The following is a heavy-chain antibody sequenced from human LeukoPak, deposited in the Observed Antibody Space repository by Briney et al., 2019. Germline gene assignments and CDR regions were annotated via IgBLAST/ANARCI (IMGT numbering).Heavy chain of an antibody. D-gene: IGHD5-18*01. CDR1: GFTFSSYG. CDR3: ARDRYLTAMGPGRFDY. J-gene: IGHJ4*02. CDR2: IRYDGSNK. V-gene: IGHV3-30*02. Sequence: GGSLRLSCAASGFTFSSYGMHWVRQAPGKGLEWVAFIRYDGSNKYYADSVKGRFTISRDNSKNTLYLQMNSLRSEDTAVYYCARDRYLTAMGPGRFDYWGQGTLVTVSS.